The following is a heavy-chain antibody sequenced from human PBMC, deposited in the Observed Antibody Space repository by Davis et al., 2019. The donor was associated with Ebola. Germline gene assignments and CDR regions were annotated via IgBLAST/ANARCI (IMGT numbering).Heavy chain of an antibody. D-gene: IGHD4-17*01. J-gene: IGHJ4*02. CDR1: RFTFSGSA. V-gene: IGHV3-73*01. CDR3: TRDGDYEDY. Sequence: GESLKISCAASRFTFSGSAMHWVRQASGKGLEWVGRIRSKANSYATAYAASVKGRFTISRDDSKNTAYLQMNSLKTEDTAVYYCTRDGDYEDYWGQGTLVTVSS. CDR2: IRSKANSYAT.